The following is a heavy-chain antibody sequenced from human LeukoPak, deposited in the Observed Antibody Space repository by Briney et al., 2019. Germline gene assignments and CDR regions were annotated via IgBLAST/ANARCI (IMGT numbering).Heavy chain of an antibody. Sequence: TGGSLRLSCAASGFTFSDYYMSWIRQAPGKGLEWVSYISSSGSTMYYADSVKGRFTISRDNAKNSLYLQMNSLRAEDTAVYYCARVSVREDTVPPRNIPFDYWGQGTLVTVSS. CDR1: GFTFSDYY. V-gene: IGHV3-11*04. D-gene: IGHD3-10*01. CDR2: ISSSGSTM. CDR3: ARVSVREDTVPPRNIPFDY. J-gene: IGHJ4*02.